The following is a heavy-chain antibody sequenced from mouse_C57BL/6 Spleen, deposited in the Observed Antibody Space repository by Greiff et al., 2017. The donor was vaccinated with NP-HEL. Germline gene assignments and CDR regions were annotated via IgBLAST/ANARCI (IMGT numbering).Heavy chain of an antibody. Sequence: QVQLKESGPELVKPGASVKISCKASGYSFTSYYIHWVKQRPGQGLEWIGWIYPGSGNTKYNEKFKGKATLTADTSSSTAYMQLSSLTSEDSAVYYCARRETTVGLDYWGQGTTLTVSS. CDR1: GYSFTSYY. J-gene: IGHJ2*01. D-gene: IGHD1-1*01. CDR2: IYPGSGNT. CDR3: ARRETTVGLDY. V-gene: IGHV1-66*01.